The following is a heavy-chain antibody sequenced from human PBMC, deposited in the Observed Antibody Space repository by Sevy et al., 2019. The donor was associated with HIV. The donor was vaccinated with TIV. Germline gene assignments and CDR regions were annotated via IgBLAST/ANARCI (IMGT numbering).Heavy chain of an antibody. D-gene: IGHD6-19*01. CDR3: ARHSPGHYGVDV. V-gene: IGHV3-66*04. CDR2: IYSGSST. J-gene: IGHJ6*02. CDR1: GLTVTSNY. Sequence: GGFLRLSCAASGLTVTSNYMSWVRQAPGKGLEWVSVIYSGSSTYYADSVKGRFTISRDNSKNTLFLQMNSLRAEDTAVYFCARHSPGHYGVDVWGQGTTVTVSS.